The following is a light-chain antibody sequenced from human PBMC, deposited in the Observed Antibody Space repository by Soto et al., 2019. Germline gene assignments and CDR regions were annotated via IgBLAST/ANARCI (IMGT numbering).Light chain of an antibody. Sequence: DIQMTQSPSSVSASLGDRVTITCRASQHISTWLVWYQQKPGKAPQLLTYAASSLQTGVPSRFSGSGSGTDFSLTISSLQPEDSATYYCQQANSFPFTFGQGTRLEI. CDR3: QQANSFPFT. J-gene: IGKJ2*01. CDR2: AAS. CDR1: QHISTW. V-gene: IGKV1-12*01.